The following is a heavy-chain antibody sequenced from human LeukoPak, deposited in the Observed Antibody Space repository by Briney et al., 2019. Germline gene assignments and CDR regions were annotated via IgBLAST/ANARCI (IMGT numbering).Heavy chain of an antibody. CDR3: ARGGDFWSGYSRGYYMDV. CDR2: ISGSGGST. D-gene: IGHD3-3*01. Sequence: GGSLRLSCAASGFTFSSYAMSWVRQAPGKGLEWVSAISGSGGSTNYADSGKGRFTISRDNSKNTLYLQMNSLRAEDTAVYYCARGGDFWSGYSRGYYMDVWGKGTTVTVSS. V-gene: IGHV3-23*01. CDR1: GFTFSSYA. J-gene: IGHJ6*03.